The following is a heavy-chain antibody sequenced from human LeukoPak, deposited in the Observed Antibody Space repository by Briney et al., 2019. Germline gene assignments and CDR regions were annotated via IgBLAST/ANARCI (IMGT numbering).Heavy chain of an antibody. Sequence: GGSLRLSYAASGFTFNNYQMNWVRQAPGKGLECLSYISSSGRTIYYADSLKGRFTVSRDNAKNSLYLRMNNLRAEDTAVYYCARGEYYFDYWGQGTLVTVSS. CDR3: ARGEYYFDY. CDR2: ISSSGRTI. V-gene: IGHV3-48*03. J-gene: IGHJ4*02. CDR1: GFTFNNYQ.